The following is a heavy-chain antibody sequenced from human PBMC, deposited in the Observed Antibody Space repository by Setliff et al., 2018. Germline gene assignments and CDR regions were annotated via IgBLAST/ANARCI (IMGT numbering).Heavy chain of an antibody. CDR1: GGSISSSNW. CDR3: ASQGIVDFFDY. CDR2: IYHSGST. Sequence: SETLSLTCAVSGGSISSSNWWSWVRQPPGKGLEWIGEIYHSGSTNYNPSLKSRVTISVDTSKNQFSLKLSSVTAADTAVYYCASQGIVDFFDYWGQGTLVTVSS. D-gene: IGHD3-22*01. J-gene: IGHJ4*02. V-gene: IGHV4-4*02.